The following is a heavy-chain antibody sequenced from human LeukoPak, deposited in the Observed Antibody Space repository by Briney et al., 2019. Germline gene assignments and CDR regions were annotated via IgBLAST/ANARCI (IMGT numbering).Heavy chain of an antibody. J-gene: IGHJ4*02. CDR2: ISWNSGSI. D-gene: IGHD5-12*01. CDR3: AKDTGYSGYDPASYFDY. V-gene: IGHV3-9*01. CDR1: GFTFDDYA. Sequence: PGRSLRLSCAASGFTFDDYAMHWVRQAPGKGLEWVSGISWNSGSIGYADSVKGRFTISRDNAKNSLYLQMNSLRAEDTALYYCAKDTGYSGYDPASYFDYWGQGTLVTVSS.